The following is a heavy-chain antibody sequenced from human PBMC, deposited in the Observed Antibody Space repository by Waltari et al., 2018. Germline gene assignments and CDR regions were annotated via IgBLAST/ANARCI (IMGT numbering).Heavy chain of an antibody. CDR2: INHSGST. J-gene: IGHJ4*02. Sequence: QVQLQQWGAGLLKPSETLSLTCAVYGGSFSGYYWSWIRQPPGKGLEWIGEINHSGSTNYNPSLKSRVTISVDTSKNQFSLKLSSVTAADTAVYYCARGQSKIVATIRGGGFDYWGQGTLVTVSS. CDR1: GGSFSGYY. D-gene: IGHD5-12*01. CDR3: ARGQSKIVATIRGGGFDY. V-gene: IGHV4-34*01.